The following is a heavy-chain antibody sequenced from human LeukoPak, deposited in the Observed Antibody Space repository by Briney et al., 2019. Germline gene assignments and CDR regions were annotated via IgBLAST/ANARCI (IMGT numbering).Heavy chain of an antibody. Sequence: SVKVSCKASGGTFSSYAISWVRQAPGQGLEWMGGIIPIFGTANYALKFQGRVTITADESTSTAYMELSSLRSEDTAVYYCARDLDSSGYFDYWGQGTLVTVSS. CDR3: ARDLDSSGYFDY. J-gene: IGHJ4*02. D-gene: IGHD3-22*01. CDR1: GGTFSSYA. V-gene: IGHV1-69*01. CDR2: IIPIFGTA.